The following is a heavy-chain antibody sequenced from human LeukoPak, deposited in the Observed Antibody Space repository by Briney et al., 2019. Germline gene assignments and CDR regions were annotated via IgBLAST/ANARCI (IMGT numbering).Heavy chain of an antibody. J-gene: IGHJ6*03. V-gene: IGHV1-69*13. CDR3: ASPPPYDYVWGSYHYYYYMDV. D-gene: IGHD3-16*02. CDR2: IIPIFGTA. Sequence: SVKVSCKASGGTFSSYAISWVRQATGQGLEWMGGIIPIFGTANYAQKFQGRVTITADESTSTAYMELSSLRSEDTAVYYCASPPPYDYVWGSYHYYYYMDVWGKGTTVTVSS. CDR1: GGTFSSYA.